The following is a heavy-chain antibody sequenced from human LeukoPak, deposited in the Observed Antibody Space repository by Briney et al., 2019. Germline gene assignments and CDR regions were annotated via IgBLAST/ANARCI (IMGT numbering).Heavy chain of an antibody. D-gene: IGHD2-8*02. J-gene: IGHJ4*02. CDR3: ATYRQVLLPFES. CDR1: GFTFSSYG. V-gene: IGHV3-30*02. Sequence: GGSLTLSCAASGFTFSSYGMHWVRQAPGKGLEWVAFIRYDGSNKYYADSVRGRFTISRDNSKSTLSLQMNSLRAEDTAIYYCATYRQVLLPFESWGQGTLVTVSS. CDR2: IRYDGSNK.